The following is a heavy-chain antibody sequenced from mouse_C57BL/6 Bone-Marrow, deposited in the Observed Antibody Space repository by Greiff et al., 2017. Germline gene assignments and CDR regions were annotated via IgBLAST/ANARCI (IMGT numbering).Heavy chain of an antibody. CDR2: IDPSDSYT. CDR1: GYTFTSYW. Sequence: QVQLQQPGPVLVMPGASVKLSCKASGYTFTSYWMHWVKQRPGQGLEWIGEIDPSDSYTSYNQKFKGKSTLTVDKSSSTAYMQLSSLTSEDSAVYYCASDSYDGYALAYWGQGTLVTVS. V-gene: IGHV1-69*01. CDR3: ASDSYDGYALAY. D-gene: IGHD2-12*01. J-gene: IGHJ4*01.